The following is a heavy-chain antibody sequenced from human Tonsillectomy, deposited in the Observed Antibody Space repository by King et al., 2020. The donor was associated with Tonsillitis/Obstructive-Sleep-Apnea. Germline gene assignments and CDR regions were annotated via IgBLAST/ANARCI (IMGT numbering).Heavy chain of an antibody. Sequence: QLPQWGAGLLKPSETLSLTCAVYGGSFSGYYWSWIRQPPGKGLEWIGEINHSGSTNYNPSLQSRVTISVDTSKNQFSLKLSSVTAADTAVYYCARVIITMVRGVIDYYFYYYMDVWGKGTTVTVSS. CDR3: ARVIITMVRGVIDYYFYYYMDV. V-gene: IGHV4-34*01. D-gene: IGHD3-10*01. J-gene: IGHJ6*03. CDR1: GGSFSGYY. CDR2: INHSGST.